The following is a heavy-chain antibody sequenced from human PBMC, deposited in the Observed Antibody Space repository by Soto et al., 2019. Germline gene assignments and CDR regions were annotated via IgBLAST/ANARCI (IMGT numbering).Heavy chain of an antibody. V-gene: IGHV3-23*01. J-gene: IGHJ6*02. CDR2: ISGSGDST. Sequence: GGALRLSCAASGFTSSNYAMSWVRQAPGKGLEWVSTISGSGDSTYYADSVKGRFTISRDNSRNTLYLQMNSLRAEDTAVYYCAKALRHFAWSSSNCNSMEARGQGTTLTVSS. CDR1: GFTSSNYA. CDR3: AKALRHFAWSSSNCNSMEA. D-gene: IGHD3-9*01.